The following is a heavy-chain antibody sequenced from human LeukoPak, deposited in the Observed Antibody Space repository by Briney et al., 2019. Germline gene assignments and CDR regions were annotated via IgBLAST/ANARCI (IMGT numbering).Heavy chain of an antibody. D-gene: IGHD6-19*01. CDR1: GFTFSSYS. CDR3: ANVPLAGTDY. CDR2: ISYDGSNK. J-gene: IGHJ4*02. V-gene: IGHV3-30*18. Sequence: GGSLRLSCAASGFTFSSYSMNWVRQAPGKGLEWVAVISYDGSNKYYADSVKGRFTISRDNSKNTLYLQMNSLRAEDTAVYYCANVPLAGTDYWGQGTLVTVSS.